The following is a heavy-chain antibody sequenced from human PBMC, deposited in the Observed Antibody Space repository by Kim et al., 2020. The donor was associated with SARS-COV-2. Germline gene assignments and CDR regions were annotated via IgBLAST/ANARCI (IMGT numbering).Heavy chain of an antibody. CDR1: GYTFSDYW. Sequence: GESLKISCKASGYTFSDYWIGWVRQMPGKGLEWMDFVYPSDSHVRYSPSFQGQVSFAVDKSVNTATLQWRTLKASDTAVYYCARHRRGQIPDYWGRGTLVIVSS. CDR3: ARHRRGQIPDY. V-gene: IGHV5-51*01. CDR2: VYPSDSHV. J-gene: IGHJ4*02.